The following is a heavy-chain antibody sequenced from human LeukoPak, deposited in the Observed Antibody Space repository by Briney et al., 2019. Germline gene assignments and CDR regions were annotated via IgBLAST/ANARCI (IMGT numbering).Heavy chain of an antibody. CDR1: GFTFSSYW. V-gene: IGHV3-74*01. D-gene: IGHD3-10*01. CDR2: INSDGSST. CDR3: AKEVRGVIINYFDY. J-gene: IGHJ4*02. Sequence: PGGSLRLSCAASGFTFSSYWMHWVRQAPGKGLVWVSRINSDGSSTSYADSVKGRFTISRDNAKNTLYLQMNSLRAEDTAVYYCAKEVRGVIINYFDYWGQGTLVTVSS.